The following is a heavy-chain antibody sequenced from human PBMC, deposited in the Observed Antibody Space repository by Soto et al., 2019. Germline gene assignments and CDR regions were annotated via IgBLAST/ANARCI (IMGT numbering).Heavy chain of an antibody. CDR1: GYSFTSYW. J-gene: IGHJ4*02. CDR2: IDPSDSYT. V-gene: IGHV5-10-1*01. Sequence: GESLKISCKGSGYSFTSYWISWVRQMPGKGLEWMGRIDPSDSYTNYSPSFQGHVTISADKSISTAYLQWSSLKASDTAMYYCALQSGYCGGDCYSTPLDHWGQGTLVTVSS. CDR3: ALQSGYCGGDCYSTPLDH. D-gene: IGHD2-21*02.